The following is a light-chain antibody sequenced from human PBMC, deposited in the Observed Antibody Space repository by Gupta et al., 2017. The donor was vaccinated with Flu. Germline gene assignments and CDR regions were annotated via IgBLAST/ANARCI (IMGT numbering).Light chain of an antibody. Sequence: SELTQPPSVSVSPGQSASITCSGNKLGDKYTSWYQQKPGQSPVLVIYQDSKRPSGIPERFSGSNSANTATLTISGTQPTDEADYYCLAWDSNSANWVFGGGTKLTVL. CDR3: LAWDSNSANWV. J-gene: IGLJ3*02. V-gene: IGLV3-1*01. CDR1: KLGDKY. CDR2: QDS.